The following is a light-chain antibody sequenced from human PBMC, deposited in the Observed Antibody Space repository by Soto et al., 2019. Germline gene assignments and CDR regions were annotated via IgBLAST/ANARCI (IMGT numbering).Light chain of an antibody. CDR1: SSNIGSDF. J-gene: IGLJ3*02. CDR3: AAWETSLSGGV. V-gene: IGLV1-51*02. CDR2: ENN. Sequence: QSVLTQPPSVSAAPGQKGTISCSGSSSNIGSDFVSWYQQLPGTAPQLLIYENNKRPSGIPDRFSGSKSATSATLGITGLQTGVEADYYGAAWETSLSGGVFGGGTKVTVL.